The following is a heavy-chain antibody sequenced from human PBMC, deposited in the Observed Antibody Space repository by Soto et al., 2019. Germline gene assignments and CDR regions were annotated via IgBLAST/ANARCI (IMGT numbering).Heavy chain of an antibody. V-gene: IGHV3-13*01. D-gene: IGHD1-26*01. J-gene: IGHJ4*02. Sequence: EVQLVESGGGLVQPGGSLRLSCAASGFTFSSYDMHWVRQATGKGLEWVSAIGTAGDTYYPGSVKGRVTISRENAKNSLYLQMNSLRAGDTAVYYCARGYFDGNYFDYWGQGTLVTGSS. CDR1: GFTFSSYD. CDR2: IGTAGDT. CDR3: ARGYFDGNYFDY.